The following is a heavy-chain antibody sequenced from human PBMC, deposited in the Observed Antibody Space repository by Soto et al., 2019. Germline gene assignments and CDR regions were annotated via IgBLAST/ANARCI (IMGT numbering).Heavy chain of an antibody. CDR2: ISGSGGST. CDR3: AKGNIAAAGRYYYYGMDV. Sequence: PGGSLRLSCAASGFTFSSDAMSWFREAPGKGLEWVSAISGSGGSTYYADSVKGRFTISRDNSKNTLYLQMNSLRAEDTAVYSCAKGNIAAAGRYYYYGMDVWGQGSTVTVSS. V-gene: IGHV3-23*01. J-gene: IGHJ6*02. CDR1: GFTFSSDA. D-gene: IGHD6-13*01.